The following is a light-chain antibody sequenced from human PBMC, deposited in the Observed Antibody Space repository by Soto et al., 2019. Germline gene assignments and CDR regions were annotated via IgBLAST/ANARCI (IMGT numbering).Light chain of an antibody. CDR2: GAS. CDR3: QQYNNWPLT. V-gene: IGKV3-15*01. CDR1: QSVRNN. Sequence: EIVMTQSPATLSVSPGERAKFSCRASQSVRNNLAWFQQKPGQAPRLLIYGASTRATGIPARFIGSGSGTEFTLTISRLQSEDFAVYYCQQYNNWPLTFGGGSKLEIK. J-gene: IGKJ4*01.